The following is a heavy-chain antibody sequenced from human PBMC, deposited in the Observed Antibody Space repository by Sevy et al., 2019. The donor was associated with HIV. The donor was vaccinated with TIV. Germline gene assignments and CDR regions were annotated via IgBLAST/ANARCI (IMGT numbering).Heavy chain of an antibody. CDR3: VRDGGCSTTSCLLYFDY. J-gene: IGHJ4*01. CDR1: GFTFSSYT. V-gene: IGHV3-21*01. Sequence: GWSLRLSCAVSGFTFSSYTMNWVRQAPGKGLEWVSSISSSSRYIYYADSVKGRFTISRDNAKNSVYLQMNSLRTEDTAVYYSVRDGGCSTTSCLLYFDYWGQGTLVTVSS. CDR2: ISSSSRYI. D-gene: IGHD2-2*01.